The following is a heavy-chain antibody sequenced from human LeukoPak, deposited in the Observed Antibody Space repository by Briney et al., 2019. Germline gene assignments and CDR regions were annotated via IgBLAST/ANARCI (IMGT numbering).Heavy chain of an antibody. CDR2: ILYDGSNK. CDR3: VGYCSGGSCSN. CDR1: GFTFSSYA. V-gene: IGHV3-30*04. Sequence: GRSLRLSCAASGFTFSSYAMHWVRQAPGKGLEWVAVILYDGSNKYYADSVKGRFTICRDNSKNTLYLQMNSLRAEDTAVYYCVGYCSGGSCSNWGEGTLITVSS. D-gene: IGHD2-15*01. J-gene: IGHJ4*02.